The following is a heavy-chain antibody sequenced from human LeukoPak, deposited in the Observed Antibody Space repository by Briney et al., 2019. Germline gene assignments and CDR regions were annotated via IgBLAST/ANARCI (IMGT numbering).Heavy chain of an antibody. Sequence: SETLSLTCTVSGGSINSHSDYWGWIRQPPGKGLEWIGSVYYDGTSYSNPSLQSRAAVFVDTSRDQFSLDLSFVTAADTALYYCVRHVSTNTGYFDSCGQGTLVSVSS. CDR3: VRHVSTNTGYFDS. CDR2: VYYDGTS. V-gene: IGHV4-39*01. D-gene: IGHD5-24*01. J-gene: IGHJ4*02. CDR1: GGSINSHSDY.